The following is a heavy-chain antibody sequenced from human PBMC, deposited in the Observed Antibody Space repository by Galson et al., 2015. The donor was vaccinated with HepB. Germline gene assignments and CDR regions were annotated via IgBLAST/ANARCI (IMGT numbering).Heavy chain of an antibody. CDR3: ARHDYGGNYYYGMDV. J-gene: IGHJ6*02. CDR2: IYSDGST. V-gene: IGHV3-53*01. Sequence: SLRLSCAASGFTVNSYYMSWVRQAPGRGLEWVSFIYSDGSTYYADSVKGRFTISRDNSKNTLYLQMNSLRAKDTAVYYCARHDYGGNYYYGMDVWGQGTTVTVTS. D-gene: IGHD4-23*01. CDR1: GFTVNSYY.